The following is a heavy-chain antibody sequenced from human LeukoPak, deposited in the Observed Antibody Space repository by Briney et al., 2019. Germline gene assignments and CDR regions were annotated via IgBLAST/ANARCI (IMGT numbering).Heavy chain of an antibody. CDR2: INPNSGGA. J-gene: IGHJ5*02. CDR1: GYTFTGYY. V-gene: IGHV1-2*02. CDR3: ARQYGSGNNWFDP. Sequence: GASVKVSCKASGYTFTGYYMHWVRQAPGQGLEWMGWINPNSGGANYAQNFQGRVTMTRDTSISTAYMELSRLRSEDTAVYYCARQYGSGNNWFDPWGQGTLVTVSS. D-gene: IGHD3-10*01.